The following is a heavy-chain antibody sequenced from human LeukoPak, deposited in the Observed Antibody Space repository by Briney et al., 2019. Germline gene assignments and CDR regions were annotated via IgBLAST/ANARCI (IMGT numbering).Heavy chain of an antibody. CDR3: ARGAGYNYPYYFDY. D-gene: IGHD5-24*01. Sequence: GGSLRLSCAASGFTVSSNYMNWVRQAPGKGLEWVSVIYGGGNIYYADSVKGRFTISRDNSKNTLYLQMNSPRAEDTAVYYCARGAGYNYPYYFDYWGQGTLVTVSS. CDR2: IYGGGNI. J-gene: IGHJ4*02. V-gene: IGHV3-53*01. CDR1: GFTVSSNY.